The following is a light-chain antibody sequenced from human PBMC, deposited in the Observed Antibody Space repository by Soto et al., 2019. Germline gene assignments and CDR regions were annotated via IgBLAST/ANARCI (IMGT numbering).Light chain of an antibody. V-gene: IGLV2-14*03. CDR3: SSYATSIPEV. CDR2: DVS. Sequence: QSVLTQPASVSGSPGQSITISCTGTSSDVGGYNFVSWYQQHPGKAPKLMIYDVSNRPSGVSDRFSGSKSGNTASLTIFGLQAEDEADYYCSSYATSIPEVFGTGTKVTVL. CDR1: SSDVGGYNF. J-gene: IGLJ1*01.